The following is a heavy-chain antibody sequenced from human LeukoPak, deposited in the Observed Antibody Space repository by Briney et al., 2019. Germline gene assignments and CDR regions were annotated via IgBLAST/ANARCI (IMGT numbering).Heavy chain of an antibody. CDR3: ARDPYSGSYGDYYYYMDV. CDR2: ITSSSSYI. Sequence: GGSLRLSCAASGFTFSTYNMNWVRQAPGKGLEWVSSITSSSSYIYYADSVKGRSTISRDNAKNSLYLQMNSLRDEDTAVYYCARDPYSGSYGDYYYYMDVWGKGTTVTISS. CDR1: GFTFSTYN. D-gene: IGHD1-26*01. V-gene: IGHV3-21*01. J-gene: IGHJ6*03.